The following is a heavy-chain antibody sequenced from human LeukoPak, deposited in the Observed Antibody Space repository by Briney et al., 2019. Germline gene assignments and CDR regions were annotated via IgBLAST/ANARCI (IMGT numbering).Heavy chain of an antibody. CDR3: ARGSSSVYYYGMDV. CDR2: INHSGST. Sequence: PSETLSLTCAVYGGSFSGYYWSWVRQPPGKGLGWIGEINHSGSTNYNPSLKSRVTISVDTSKDQFSLKLSSVTAADTAVYYCARGSSSVYYYGMDVWGQGTTVTVSS. V-gene: IGHV4-34*01. CDR1: GGSFSGYY. J-gene: IGHJ6*02. D-gene: IGHD6-6*01.